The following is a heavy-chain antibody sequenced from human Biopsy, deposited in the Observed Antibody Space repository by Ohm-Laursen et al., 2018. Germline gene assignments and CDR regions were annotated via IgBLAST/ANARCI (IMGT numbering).Heavy chain of an antibody. Sequence: GTLSLACIVSGGSISSDYWSWIRQTPGKGLEWIGYIYYSGSTNYNPSLKSRVTISVDTSKNQFSLRLNSVTAADTAVYYCARATNSTGWPYYYFYGMDVWGQGTTVTVSS. CDR2: IYYSGST. J-gene: IGHJ6*02. V-gene: IGHV4-59*01. CDR1: GGSISSDY. D-gene: IGHD2/OR15-2a*01. CDR3: ARATNSTGWPYYYFYGMDV.